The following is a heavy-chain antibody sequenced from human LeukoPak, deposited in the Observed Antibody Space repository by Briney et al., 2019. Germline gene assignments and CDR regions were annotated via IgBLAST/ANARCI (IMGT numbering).Heavy chain of an antibody. CDR3: ARGKIRFLEWLGPNWFDP. V-gene: IGHV4-59*01. D-gene: IGHD3-3*01. J-gene: IGHJ5*02. CDR1: GGSISSYY. Sequence: SETLSLTCTVSGGSISSYYWSWIRQSPGKGLEWIGYIYYSGSTNYNPSLKSRVTISVDTSKNQFSLKLSSVTAADTAVYYCARGKIRFLEWLGPNWFDPWGQGTLVTVSS. CDR2: IYYSGST.